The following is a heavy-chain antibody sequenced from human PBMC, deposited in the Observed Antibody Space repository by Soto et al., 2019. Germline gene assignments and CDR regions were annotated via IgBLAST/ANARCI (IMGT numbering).Heavy chain of an antibody. D-gene: IGHD3-16*01. V-gene: IGHV4-39*01. CDR2: IYYSGST. Sequence: SETLSLTCTVSGGSISSSSYYWGWIRQPPGKGLEWIGSIYYSGSTYYNPSLKSRVTISVDTSKNQFSLKLSSVTAADTAVYYCASFRPGGTNAFDIWGQGTMVTVSS. CDR3: ASFRPGGTNAFDI. J-gene: IGHJ3*02. CDR1: GGSISSSSYY.